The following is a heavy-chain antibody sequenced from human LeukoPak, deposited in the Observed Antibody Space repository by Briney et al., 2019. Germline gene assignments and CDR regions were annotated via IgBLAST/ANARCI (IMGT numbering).Heavy chain of an antibody. CDR3: ARSCSSTSCTPVSYYYYYYYMDV. J-gene: IGHJ6*03. V-gene: IGHV1-46*01. CDR1: GYTFTSYY. CDR2: INPSGGST. D-gene: IGHD2-2*01. Sequence: ASVKVSCKASGYTFTSYYMHWVRQAPGQGLEWMGIINPSGGSTSYAQKFQGRVTMTRDMSTSTVYMELSSLRSEDTAVYYCARSCSSTSCTPVSYYYYYYYMDVWGKGTTVTVSS.